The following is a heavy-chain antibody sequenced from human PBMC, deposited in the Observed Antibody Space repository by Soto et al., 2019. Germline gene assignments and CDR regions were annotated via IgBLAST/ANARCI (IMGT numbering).Heavy chain of an antibody. CDR2: VKDGGHT. CDR1: GGSLSGYY. Sequence: QVQLQQWGAGLLKPSETLSLNCAVTGGSLSGYYWSWIRQPPGKGLEWIGEVKDGGHTNYSPSLRGRVTLSSDASNNKFSLRLNSVTAADTGVCDCARGQEGVVATHWDQGSLVTVSS. CDR3: ARGQEGVVATH. D-gene: IGHD5-12*01. V-gene: IGHV4-34*01. J-gene: IGHJ4*02.